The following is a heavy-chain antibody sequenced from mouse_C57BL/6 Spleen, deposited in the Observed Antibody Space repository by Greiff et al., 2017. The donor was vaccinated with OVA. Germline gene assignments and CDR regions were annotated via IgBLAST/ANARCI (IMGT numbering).Heavy chain of an antibody. CDR3: ARRRGDYFDY. J-gene: IGHJ2*01. CDR2: ISSGSSTI. Sequence: EVKLVESGGGLVKPGGSLKLSCAASGFTFSDYGMHWVRQAPEKGLEWVAYISSGSSTIYYADTVKGRFTISRDNAKNTLFLQMTSLRSEDTAMYYCARRRGDYFDYWGQGTTLTVSS. V-gene: IGHV5-17*01. CDR1: GFTFSDYG.